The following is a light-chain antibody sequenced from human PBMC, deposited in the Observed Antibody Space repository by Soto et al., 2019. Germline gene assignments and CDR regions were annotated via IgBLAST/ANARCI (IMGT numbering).Light chain of an antibody. CDR2: DVN. Sequence: QSALTQPPSASGSPGQSVAISCTGTASDIGGYTFVSWYQQHPGKAPKLLIYDVNKRPSGVPDRFSGSKSGNTASLTVSGLQAEDEADYYCSAHGGTNPKVFGTGTKATVL. J-gene: IGLJ1*01. V-gene: IGLV2-8*01. CDR1: ASDIGGYTF. CDR3: SAHGGTNPKV.